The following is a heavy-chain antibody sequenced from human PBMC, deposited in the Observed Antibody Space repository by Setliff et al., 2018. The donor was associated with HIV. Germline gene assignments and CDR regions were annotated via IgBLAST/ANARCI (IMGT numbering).Heavy chain of an antibody. D-gene: IGHD2-21*01. CDR3: ARGSRGIVVVIPQPRLFDY. CDR1: GGSLSGHY. J-gene: IGHJ4*02. Sequence: SETLSLTCAVYGGSLSGHYWSWIRQPPGKGLEWIGEINHSGSTHYNPSLKSRVTISVDTSKSQFSLNLRSVTAADTAVYYCARGSRGIVVVIPQPRLFDYWGQGTLVTVSS. V-gene: IGHV4-34*01. CDR2: INHSGST.